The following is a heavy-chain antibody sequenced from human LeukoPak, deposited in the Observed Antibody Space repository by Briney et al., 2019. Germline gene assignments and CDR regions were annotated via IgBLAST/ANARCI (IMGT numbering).Heavy chain of an antibody. J-gene: IGHJ4*02. CDR1: GFTFSSYS. CDR3: TTDLCGFFVLGCTVVTS. D-gene: IGHD4-23*01. CDR2: IKSKTDGGTT. V-gene: IGHV3-15*07. Sequence: PGGSLRLSCAASGFTFSSYSMNWVRQAPGKGLEWVGRIKSKTDGGTTDYAAPVKGRFTISRDDSKNTLYLQMNSLKTEDTAVYYCTTDLCGFFVLGCTVVTSWGQGTLVTVSS.